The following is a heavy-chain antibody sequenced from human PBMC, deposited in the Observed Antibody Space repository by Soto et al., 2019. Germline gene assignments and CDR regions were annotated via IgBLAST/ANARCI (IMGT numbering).Heavy chain of an antibody. CDR2: ISHSGST. D-gene: IGHD5-18*01. J-gene: IGHJ4*02. Sequence: QVQLQESGPGLVKHSETLSLTCTVSGGSISSAAYYWSWIRQHPGKGLEWIGYISHSGSTYYNQSLKSRVIISVDTSKKQFSLRLSAVTAAATAVYYCAREYTYGSNFFDCWGQGALVPVSS. CDR1: GGSISSAAYY. CDR3: AREYTYGSNFFDC. V-gene: IGHV4-31*03.